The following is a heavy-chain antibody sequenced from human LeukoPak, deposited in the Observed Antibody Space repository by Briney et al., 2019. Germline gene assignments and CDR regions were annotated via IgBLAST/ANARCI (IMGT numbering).Heavy chain of an antibody. CDR3: ARGIYGDPVAFDY. CDR1: GFTFSSYW. J-gene: IGHJ4*02. D-gene: IGHD4/OR15-4a*01. Sequence: GGSLRLSCAASGFTFSSYWIHWVRQAPGRGLVWVSRIHSDEIRTNYADSVTGRFTISRDNAKNTAYLQMNSLRDEDTAVYYCARGIYGDPVAFDYWGQGTLVTGSS. CDR2: IHSDEIRT. V-gene: IGHV3-74*01.